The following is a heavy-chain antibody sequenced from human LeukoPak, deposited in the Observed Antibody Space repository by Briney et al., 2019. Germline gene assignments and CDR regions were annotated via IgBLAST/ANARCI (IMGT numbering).Heavy chain of an antibody. CDR2: INPNSGGT. J-gene: IGHJ4*02. CDR1: GSTFTGYY. CDR3: AREVVVAATGFDY. V-gene: IGHV1-2*02. D-gene: IGHD2-15*01. Sequence: ASVKLSCKASGSTFTGYYMHWVRQAPGQGLEWMGWINPNSGGTNYAQKFQGRVTMTRDTSISTAYMELSRLRSDDTAVYYCAREVVVAATGFDYWGQGTLVTVSS.